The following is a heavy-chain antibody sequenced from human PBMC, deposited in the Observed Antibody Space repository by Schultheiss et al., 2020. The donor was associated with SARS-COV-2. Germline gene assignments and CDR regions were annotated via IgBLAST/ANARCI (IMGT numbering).Heavy chain of an antibody. CDR3: AKDIEVPAAIPDGEFNGMDV. Sequence: GGSLRLSCAASGFTFSSYAMHWVRQAPGKGLEWVSGISWNSGSIGYADSVKGRFTISRDNAKNSLYLQMNSLRAEDTALYYCAKDIEVPAAIPDGEFNGMDVWGQGTTVTVSS. J-gene: IGHJ6*02. V-gene: IGHV3-9*01. CDR1: GFTFSSYA. D-gene: IGHD2-2*02. CDR2: ISWNSGSI.